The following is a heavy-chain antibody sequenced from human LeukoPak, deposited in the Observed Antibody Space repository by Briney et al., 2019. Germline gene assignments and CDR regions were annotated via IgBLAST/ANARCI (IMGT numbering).Heavy chain of an antibody. CDR1: GGTFSSYA. CDR2: IIPIFGTA. D-gene: IGHD2-2*01. CDR3: ARDLTDIVVEHSDY. Sequence: SVKVSCKASGGTFSSYAISWVRQAPGQGLEWMGGIIPIFGTANYAQKFQGRVTITADESTSTAYIELSSLRSEDTAVYYCARDLTDIVVEHSDYWGQGTLVTVSS. V-gene: IGHV1-69*01. J-gene: IGHJ4*02.